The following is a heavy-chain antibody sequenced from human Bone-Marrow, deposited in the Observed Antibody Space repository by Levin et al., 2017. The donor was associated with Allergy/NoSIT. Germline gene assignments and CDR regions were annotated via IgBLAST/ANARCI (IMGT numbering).Heavy chain of an antibody. D-gene: IGHD3-10*01. CDR3: ARGMTSMVRGVITLYYYYYMDV. V-gene: IGHV3-33*01. J-gene: IGHJ6*03. CDR2: IWYDGSNK. CDR1: GFTFSSYG. Sequence: GGSLRLSCAASGFTFSSYGMHWVRQAPGKGLEWVAVIWYDGSNKYYADSVKGRFTISRDNSKNTLYLQMNSLRAEDTAVYYCARGMTSMVRGVITLYYYYYMDVWGKGTTVTVSS.